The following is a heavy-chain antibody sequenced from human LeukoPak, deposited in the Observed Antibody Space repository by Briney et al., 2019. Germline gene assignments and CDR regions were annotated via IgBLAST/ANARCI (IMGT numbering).Heavy chain of an antibody. V-gene: IGHV3-15*01. Sequence: PGGSLRLSCAASGFTFSNVWMSWVRQVPGKGLEWVGRIRRKTDGETTDHGAPVKGRFTISRDDSKNTLYLQMNSLKTEDTAVYYCVTDLVIKGYFDYWGQGALVTVSS. D-gene: IGHD2-21*01. J-gene: IGHJ4*02. CDR1: GFTFSNVW. CDR3: VTDLVIKGYFDY. CDR2: IRRKTDGETT.